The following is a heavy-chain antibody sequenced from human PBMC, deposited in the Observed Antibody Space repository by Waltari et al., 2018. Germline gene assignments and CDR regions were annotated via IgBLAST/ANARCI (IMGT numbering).Heavy chain of an antibody. CDR3: ARGPIVGATFDY. CDR1: GDTFSSYA. V-gene: IGHV1-69*11. D-gene: IGHD1-26*01. Sequence: QVQLVQSGAEVKKPGSSVRVSCKAFGDTFSSYAISWVRQAPGQGLEWMGGISPVLGRTSYAQRFEGRVTVTADESTNTAYMDLTSLRSEDTAMYYCARGPIVGATFDYWGQGTLVTVSS. J-gene: IGHJ4*02. CDR2: ISPVLGRT.